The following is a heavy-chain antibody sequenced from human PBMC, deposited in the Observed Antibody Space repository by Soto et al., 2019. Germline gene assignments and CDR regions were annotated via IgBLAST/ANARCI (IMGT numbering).Heavy chain of an antibody. V-gene: IGHV3-23*01. CDR3: AKSHLGAMEPFDY. CDR1: GFSFSSHS. Sequence: EVQLMESGGALVQPGGSLRLSCVASGFSFSSHSVTWVRPAPGKGPDWVSTISGSGGHIYYVDSVKGRFTISRDNSKNTLYLQMNSLGAEDTALYSCAKSHLGAMEPFDYGGQGTLVTVSS. J-gene: IGHJ4*02. D-gene: IGHD5-18*01. CDR2: ISGSGGHI.